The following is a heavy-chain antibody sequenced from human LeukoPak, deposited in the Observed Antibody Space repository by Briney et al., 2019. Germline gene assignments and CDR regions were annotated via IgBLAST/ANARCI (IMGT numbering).Heavy chain of an antibody. CDR1: EFIFSDSG. V-gene: IGHV3-30*02. D-gene: IGHD6-13*01. Sequence: GGSLRLSCTASEFIFSDSGMHWVRQSPGKGLEWVTFIRYDGTNKDYADSVKGRFSISRDNSKNTVDLQMDSLSAEDTAVCYCAKEGNWYSLDSWGQGTLVTVSS. CDR2: IRYDGTNK. CDR3: AKEGNWYSLDS. J-gene: IGHJ4*02.